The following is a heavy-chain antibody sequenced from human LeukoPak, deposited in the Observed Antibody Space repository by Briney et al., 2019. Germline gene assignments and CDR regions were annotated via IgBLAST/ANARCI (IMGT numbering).Heavy chain of an antibody. D-gene: IGHD6-13*01. CDR2: ISWNSGSI. V-gene: IGHV3-9*01. J-gene: IGHJ4*02. CDR3: AKDMEYSSSASLFY. Sequence: GGSLRLSCAASGFTFDDYAMHWVRQAPGKGLEWVSGISWNSGSIGYADSVKGRFTISRDNAKNSLYLQMNSLRAEDTALYYCAKDMEYSSSASLFYWGQGTLVTVSS. CDR1: GFTFDDYA.